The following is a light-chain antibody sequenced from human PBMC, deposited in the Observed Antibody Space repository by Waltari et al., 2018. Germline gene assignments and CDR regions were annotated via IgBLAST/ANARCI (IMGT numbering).Light chain of an antibody. J-gene: IGKJ4*01. CDR2: DAS. V-gene: IGKV3-11*02. Sequence: EVVLTQSPATLSLSPGERATLSCRASKSVVRFLAWYQHKPGQAPRLLIYDASTRAAGVPARFSGSGSGRDFTLTINTLEPDDFAVYYCQQRTNWLTFGGGTKVEIK. CDR1: KSVVRF. CDR3: QQRTNWLT.